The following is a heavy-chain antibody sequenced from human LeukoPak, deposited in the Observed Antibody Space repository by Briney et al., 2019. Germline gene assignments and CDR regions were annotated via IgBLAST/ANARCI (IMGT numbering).Heavy chain of an antibody. CDR1: GFTFSSYA. D-gene: IGHD3-10*01. CDR2: ISGDGIST. V-gene: IGHV3-43*02. J-gene: IGHJ1*01. CDR3: AKDIGALIVSSECLHH. Sequence: PGGSLRLSCAASGFTFSSYAMHWVRQAPGKGLEWVSIISGDGISTAYAESVQGRFTVSRDNRKNVLYLQMNSLTTEDIAFYYCAKDIGALIVSSECLHHWGQGTLVTVSS.